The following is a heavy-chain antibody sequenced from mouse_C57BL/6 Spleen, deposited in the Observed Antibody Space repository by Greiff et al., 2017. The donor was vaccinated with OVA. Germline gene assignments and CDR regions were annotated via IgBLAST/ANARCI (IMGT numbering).Heavy chain of an antibody. Sequence: VQLQQPGAELVMPGASVKLSCKASGYTFTSYWMHWVKQRPGQGLEWIGEIDPSDSYTNYNQQFKGKSTLTVDKSSSTAYMQLSSLTSEDSAVYYCARQNGYFAYWGQGTLVTVSA. CDR3: ARQNGYFAY. CDR1: GYTFTSYW. J-gene: IGHJ3*01. V-gene: IGHV1-69*01. D-gene: IGHD2-2*01. CDR2: IDPSDSYT.